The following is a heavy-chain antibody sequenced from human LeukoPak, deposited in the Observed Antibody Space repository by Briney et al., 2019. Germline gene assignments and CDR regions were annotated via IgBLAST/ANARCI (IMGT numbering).Heavy chain of an antibody. J-gene: IGHJ5*02. CDR2: INSDGSST. CDR3: ASGYANYNNWFDP. CDR1: GFTFSRYW. D-gene: IGHD5-24*01. Sequence: GGLLRLSCAAAGFTFSRYWMRWVRQAPGKGLVWVSRINSDGSSTSYADSVKGRFTISRDNAKNTLYLQMNSLRAEDTAVYYCASGYANYNNWFDPWGQGTLVTVSS. V-gene: IGHV3-74*01.